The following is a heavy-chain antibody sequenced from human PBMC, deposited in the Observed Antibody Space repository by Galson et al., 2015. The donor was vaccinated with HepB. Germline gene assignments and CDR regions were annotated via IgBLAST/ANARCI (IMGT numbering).Heavy chain of an antibody. CDR2: IRSKANSYAT. D-gene: IGHD2-21*02. CDR3: TRHTYCGGDRYIDY. Sequence: SLRLSCAASGFTFSGSAMHWVRQASGKGLEWVGRIRSKANSYATAYAASVKGRFTISRDDSKNTAYLQMNSLKTEDTAVYYCTRHTYCGGDRYIDYWGQGTLVTVSS. V-gene: IGHV3-73*01. J-gene: IGHJ4*02. CDR1: GFTFSGSA.